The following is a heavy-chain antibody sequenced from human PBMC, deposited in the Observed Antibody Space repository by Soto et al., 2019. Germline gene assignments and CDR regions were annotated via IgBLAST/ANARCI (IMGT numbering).Heavy chain of an antibody. V-gene: IGHV6-1*01. CDR3: AGELDIHHGLGY. CDR2: TYYRSNWNF. D-gene: IGHD6-19*01. Sequence: SPTLTLTCAMSCGSGSSNTATWNWVRQSPSRGLEWLGRTYYRSNWNFDYALSVKSRITINPDTSKNQFSLQLNSLTPEDTAVYYCAGELDIHHGLGYWGPGTSVTVSS. CDR1: CGSGSSNTAT. J-gene: IGHJ4*02.